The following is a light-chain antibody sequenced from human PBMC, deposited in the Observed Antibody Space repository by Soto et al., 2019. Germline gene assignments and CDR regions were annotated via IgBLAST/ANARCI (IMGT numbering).Light chain of an antibody. CDR2: EVS. V-gene: IGLV2-8*01. CDR3: SSYAGSDIWV. J-gene: IGLJ3*02. CDR1: SSDVGGYNY. Sequence: QSALTQPPSSSGSPGQSVTISCTGTSSDVGGYNYGSWYQQYPGKAPKLMIYEVSKRPSGVPDRFSGSKSGKTASLTVSGLQAEDEADYYCSSYAGSDIWVFGGGTQLTVL.